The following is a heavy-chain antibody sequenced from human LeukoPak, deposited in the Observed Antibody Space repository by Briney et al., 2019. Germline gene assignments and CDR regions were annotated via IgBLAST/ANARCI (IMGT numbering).Heavy chain of an antibody. D-gene: IGHD6-13*01. CDR3: AGAAAGTGPFDY. CDR2: ISYDGSNK. J-gene: IGHJ4*02. V-gene: IGHV3-30*03. CDR1: GFTFSSYW. Sequence: GGSLRLSCAASGFTFSSYWISWVRQAPGKGLEWVAVISYDGSNKYYADSVKGRFTISRDNSKNTVSLQMNSLRAEDTAVYYCAGAAAGTGPFDYWGQGTLVTVSS.